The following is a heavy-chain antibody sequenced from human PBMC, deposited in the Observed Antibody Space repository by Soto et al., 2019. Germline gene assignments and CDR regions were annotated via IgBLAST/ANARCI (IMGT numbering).Heavy chain of an antibody. J-gene: IGHJ3*02. CDR1: GGTFSSYA. Sequence: QVQLVQSGAEVKKPGSSVKVSCKASGGTFSSYAISWVRQAPGQGLEWMGGIIPIFGTANYAQKFQGRVTXXAXECXSTAYMELSSLRSEDTAVYYCARVIPLTAVDAFDIWGQGTMVTVSS. V-gene: IGHV1-69*12. D-gene: IGHD3-16*01. CDR3: ARVIPLTAVDAFDI. CDR2: IIPIFGTA.